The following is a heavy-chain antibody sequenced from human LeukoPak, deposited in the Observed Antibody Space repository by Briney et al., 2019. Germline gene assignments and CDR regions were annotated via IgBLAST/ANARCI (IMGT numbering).Heavy chain of an antibody. CDR2: IQQDGSEK. J-gene: IGHJ4*02. D-gene: IGHD6-13*01. CDR1: GFSVSGYW. CDR3: AREWQGGIAAAGTRIEGDY. Sequence: GESLRPSSAVSGFSVSGYWMTWVRRPPGKGLEWVANIQQDGSEKNYVDSVKGRFTISRDQGENSLFLQMNSLRVEDTAVYYCAREWQGGIAAAGTRIEGDYWGQGTLVAVS. V-gene: IGHV3-7*01.